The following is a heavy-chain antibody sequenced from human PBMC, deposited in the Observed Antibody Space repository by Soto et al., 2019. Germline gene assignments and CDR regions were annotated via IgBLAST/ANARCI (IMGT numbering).Heavy chain of an antibody. V-gene: IGHV1-46*01. D-gene: IGHD2-21*02. CDR2: ITPSGGVT. Sequence: ASVKVSCKASGYTFISNYIHWVRQAPGQRLEWMGIITPSGGVTSYAQKFQGRVTMTSDTSTSTIYMELSSLTSEDTAVYYCARDSGVCGGDCYSFDYWGQGTLVTSPQ. J-gene: IGHJ4*02. CDR3: ARDSGVCGGDCYSFDY. CDR1: GYTFISNY.